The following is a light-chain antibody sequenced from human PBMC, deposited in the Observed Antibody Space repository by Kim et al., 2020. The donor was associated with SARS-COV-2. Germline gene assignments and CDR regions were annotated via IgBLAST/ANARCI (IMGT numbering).Light chain of an antibody. V-gene: IGKV3-20*01. Sequence: IVLTQSPGTLSLSPGERGTLSCRASQSVSRTYLAWYQQKPGQAPRLLIYAASSRATGIPDRFSGSGSGTDFTLTINRLEPEDFAVYYCQHYDTSPPAYTFGQGTKLEI. CDR2: AAS. J-gene: IGKJ2*01. CDR3: QHYDTSPPAYT. CDR1: QSVSRTY.